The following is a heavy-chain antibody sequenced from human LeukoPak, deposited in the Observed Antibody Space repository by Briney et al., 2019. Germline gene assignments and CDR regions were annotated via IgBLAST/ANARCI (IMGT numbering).Heavy chain of an antibody. Sequence: PGGSLRLSCAASGFTVSSNYMNWVRQAPGKGLEWVSVVYSGGTTYYADSVRGRFTISRDNAKNSLYLQMNSLRAEDTAVYYCASNYFDNSAYYRRAIDIWGQGTMVTVSS. CDR3: ASNYFDNSAYYRRAIDI. D-gene: IGHD3-22*01. CDR1: GFTVSSNY. J-gene: IGHJ3*02. V-gene: IGHV3-53*01. CDR2: VYSGGTT.